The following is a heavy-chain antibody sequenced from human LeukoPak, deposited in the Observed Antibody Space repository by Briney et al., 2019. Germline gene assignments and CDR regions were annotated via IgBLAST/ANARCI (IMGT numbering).Heavy chain of an antibody. Sequence: GASVKVSCKSSGYTFTSYGISWVRQAPGQGLEWMGWISTYNGNTNYAQKLQGRVTMTTDTSTSTAYMELSSLRSEDTAVYYCASVPPYSGYDFVDYWGQGTLVTVSS. D-gene: IGHD5-12*01. J-gene: IGHJ4*02. CDR3: ASVPPYSGYDFVDY. CDR1: GYTFTSYG. V-gene: IGHV1-18*01. CDR2: ISTYNGNT.